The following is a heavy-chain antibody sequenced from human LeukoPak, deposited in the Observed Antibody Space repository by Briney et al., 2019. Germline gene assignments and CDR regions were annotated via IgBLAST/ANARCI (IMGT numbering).Heavy chain of an antibody. J-gene: IGHJ5*02. CDR2: INAGNGNT. Sequence: ASVKVSCKASGYTFSNYAIHWVRQAPGQRLEWMGWINAGNGNTKYSQNFQGRVTITRGTSASTAYMELRSLRSEDTAIYYCARVGDSSSWYNYFDPWGQGTLVTVSS. D-gene: IGHD6-13*01. V-gene: IGHV1-3*01. CDR3: ARVGDSSSWYNYFDP. CDR1: GYTFSNYA.